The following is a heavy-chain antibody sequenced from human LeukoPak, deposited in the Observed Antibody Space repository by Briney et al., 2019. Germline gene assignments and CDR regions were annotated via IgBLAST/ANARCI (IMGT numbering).Heavy chain of an antibody. CDR1: GYTFTGYW. V-gene: IGHV1-46*01. Sequence: GASVKVSCKAFGYTFTGYWMHWVRQAPGQGPEWMGVISPSGGSTIYAQKFKGRVTLTRDMSTSTDYLELSSLRSEDMAVYYCARDMYGDYAWFDPWGQGTLVTVSS. CDR3: ARDMYGDYAWFDP. CDR2: ISPSGGST. J-gene: IGHJ5*02. D-gene: IGHD4-17*01.